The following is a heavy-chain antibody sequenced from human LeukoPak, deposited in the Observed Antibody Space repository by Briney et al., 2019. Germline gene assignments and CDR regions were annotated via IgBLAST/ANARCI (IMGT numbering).Heavy chain of an antibody. Sequence: PGGSLRLSCAASGFTFSSYAMSWVRQAPGKGLEWVSAISGSGGSTYYADSVKGRFTISRDNSKNTLYLQMNSLRAEDTAVYYCAKPDDSSASYYYGMDVWGQGTTVTVSS. D-gene: IGHD3-22*01. J-gene: IGHJ6*02. CDR2: ISGSGGST. V-gene: IGHV3-23*01. CDR3: AKPDDSSASYYYGMDV. CDR1: GFTFSSYA.